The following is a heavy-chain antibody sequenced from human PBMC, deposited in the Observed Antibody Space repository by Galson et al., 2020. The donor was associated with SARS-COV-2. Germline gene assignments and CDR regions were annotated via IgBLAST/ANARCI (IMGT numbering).Heavy chain of an antibody. Sequence: ASVQLSCKASGYSFTAYSMYWLRHAPRQRLDYTGWLTPSTASASYAQKFPARVTMTSDMSITTAFLKLSGLRFDDTAVYYCVRGLSGDWPYYYFYGMDVWGQGTTVTVSS. CDR1: GYSFTAYS. CDR3: VRGLSGDWPYYYFYGMDV. CDR2: LTPSTASA. J-gene: IGHJ6*02. D-gene: IGHD2-21*02. V-gene: IGHV1-2*02.